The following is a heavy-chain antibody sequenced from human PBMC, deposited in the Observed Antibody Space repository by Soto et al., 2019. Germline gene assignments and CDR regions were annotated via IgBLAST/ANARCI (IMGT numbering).Heavy chain of an antibody. V-gene: IGHV3-53*01. D-gene: IGHD2-2*01. CDR1: QFIFDKYD. CDR3: ARDSRNRNFFDY. CDR2: IYSGGST. Sequence: GGSLRLSCAASQFIFDKYDMHWVRQATGKGLEWVSVIYSGGSTYYADSVKGRFTISRDNSKNTLYLQMNSLRAEDTALYYCARDSRNRNFFDYWGQGTLVTVSS. J-gene: IGHJ4*02.